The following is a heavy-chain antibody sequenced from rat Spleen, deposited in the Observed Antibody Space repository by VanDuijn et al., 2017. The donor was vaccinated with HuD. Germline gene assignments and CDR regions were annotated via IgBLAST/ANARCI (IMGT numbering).Heavy chain of an antibody. CDR1: GFTFSNYD. V-gene: IGHV5-7*01. Sequence: EVQLVESGGGLVQPGRSMKLSCAASGFTFSNYDMAWVRQAPKKGLEWVATISYDGSSTNYRDSVKGRFTISRDNAKSTLYLQMDSLRSEDTATYYCARRLGGFDYWGQGVMVTVSS. J-gene: IGHJ2*01. D-gene: IGHD5-1*01. CDR3: ARRLGGFDY. CDR2: ISYDGSST.